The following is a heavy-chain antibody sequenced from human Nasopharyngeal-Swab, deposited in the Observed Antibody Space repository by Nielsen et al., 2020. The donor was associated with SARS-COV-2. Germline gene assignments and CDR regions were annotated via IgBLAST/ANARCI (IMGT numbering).Heavy chain of an antibody. V-gene: IGHV4-34*01. J-gene: IGHJ4*02. CDR2: INHGGST. CDR1: GGSFSDYN. D-gene: IGHD1-1*01. Sequence: SETLSLTCAVSGGSFSDYNWSWIRQPPGKGLEWIGEINHGGSTNYNPSLKSRVTISVDTSKNQFSLKLTSVTAADTAVYYCARATGMIDYWGQGTLVTVSS. CDR3: ARATGMIDY.